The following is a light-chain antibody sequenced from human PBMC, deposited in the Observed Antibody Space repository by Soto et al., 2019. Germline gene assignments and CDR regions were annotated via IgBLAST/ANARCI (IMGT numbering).Light chain of an antibody. Sequence: DVQMTQSPSSLSASVGDRVTITCRASQGISTDLNWYQQKPGKAPNLLIYAASTLQSGVPSRFSGGGSGTDFTLTISSLQPEDFATYYCQQVYVYPSTFGGGTKVDI. V-gene: IGKV1-39*01. CDR3: QQVYVYPST. CDR2: AAS. CDR1: QGISTD. J-gene: IGKJ4*01.